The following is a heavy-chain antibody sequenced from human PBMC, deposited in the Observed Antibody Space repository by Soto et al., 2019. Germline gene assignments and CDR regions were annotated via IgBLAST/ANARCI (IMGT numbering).Heavy chain of an antibody. J-gene: IGHJ6*02. CDR2: ISYDGSNK. D-gene: IGHD3-3*01. CDR1: GFTFSSYG. Sequence: QVQLVESGGGVVQPGRSLRLSCAASGFTFSSYGMHWVRQAPGKGLEWVAVISYDGSNKYYADSVKGRFTISRDNSKNTLYRQMNGLRAEDTAVYYCAKGATIFGVVPLYYYYYGMDVWGQGTTVTVSS. V-gene: IGHV3-30*18. CDR3: AKGATIFGVVPLYYYYYGMDV.